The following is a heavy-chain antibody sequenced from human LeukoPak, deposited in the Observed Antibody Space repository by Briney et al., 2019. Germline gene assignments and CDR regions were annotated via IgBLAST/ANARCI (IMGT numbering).Heavy chain of an antibody. D-gene: IGHD6-19*01. Sequence: SGTLSLTCGVSGGSISGTNWWSWVRQPPGQGLEWIGEISLAGQTSYNPSLNGRVTMSLDKSSNQLSLNLTSVTAADTAVYYCARAARYSSSGPVFDYWGQGTLVTVSS. J-gene: IGHJ4*02. CDR3: ARAARYSSSGPVFDY. CDR1: GGSISGTNW. CDR2: ISLAGQT. V-gene: IGHV4-4*02.